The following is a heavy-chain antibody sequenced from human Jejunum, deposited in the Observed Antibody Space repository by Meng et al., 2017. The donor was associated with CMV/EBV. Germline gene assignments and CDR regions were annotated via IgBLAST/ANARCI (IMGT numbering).Heavy chain of an antibody. J-gene: IGHJ4*02. CDR2: ITGPGTTM. CDR1: GFPFGAYY. Sequence: QVQLGESGGDFVKPGGSLRLSCAASGFPFGAYYMTWIRQAPGKGLEWIAYITGPGTTMYYADSVRGRFTISRDNAKDSLYLQMNSLRAEDTAVYYCARGNYGFDYWGQGTLVTVSS. V-gene: IGHV3-11*01. CDR3: ARGNYGFDY. D-gene: IGHD4-17*01.